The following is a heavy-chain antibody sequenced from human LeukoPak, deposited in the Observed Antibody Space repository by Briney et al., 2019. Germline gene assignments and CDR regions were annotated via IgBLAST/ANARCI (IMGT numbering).Heavy chain of an antibody. CDR3: ARGVYYGSGSYPYFDY. V-gene: IGHV3-30*03. CDR2: ISNGGSNK. CDR1: GVTFSGYS. D-gene: IGHD3-10*01. J-gene: IGHJ4*02. Sequence: GGSLRLSCAASGVTFSGYSMNWVRQAPGKGLEWVAAISNGGSNKYYADSVKGRFTISRDNSKNTLYLQMDSLRGEDTAVYYCARGVYYGSGSYPYFDYWGQGTLVTVSS.